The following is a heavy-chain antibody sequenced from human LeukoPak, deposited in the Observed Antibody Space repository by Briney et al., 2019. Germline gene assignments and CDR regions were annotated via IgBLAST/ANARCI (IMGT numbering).Heavy chain of an antibody. CDR2: IYSNGDT. J-gene: IGHJ6*03. V-gene: IGHV4-61*02. CDR1: GDSISSGSYY. Sequence: PSETLPLICTVSGDSISSGSYYWSWIRQPAGKGLEWIGRIYSNGDTKFNPSLKSRVTISLDTSKNQFSLKLSSATAADTAVYYCASRHSKQQPYYYYTDSWGKGTTVTVSS. CDR3: ASRHSKQQPYYYYTDS. D-gene: IGHD6-13*01.